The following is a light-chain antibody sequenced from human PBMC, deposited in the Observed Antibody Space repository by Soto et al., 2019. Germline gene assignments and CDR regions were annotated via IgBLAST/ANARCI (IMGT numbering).Light chain of an antibody. J-gene: IGKJ4*01. Sequence: DIQMTQSPSTLSASVGDRLTITCRASQSISSWLAWYQQKPGKAPKLLIYDASSLESGVPSRFSGSGSGTDFTLTISSLQPEDFATYYCQQSYSTLGLTFGGGTKVDIK. V-gene: IGKV1-5*01. CDR3: QQSYSTLGLT. CDR1: QSISSW. CDR2: DAS.